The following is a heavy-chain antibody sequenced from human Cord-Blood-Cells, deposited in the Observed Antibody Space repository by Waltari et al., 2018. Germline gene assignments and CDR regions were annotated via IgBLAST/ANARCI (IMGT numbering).Heavy chain of an antibody. J-gene: IGHJ3*02. Sequence: QVQLQQWGAGLLKPSETLSLTCAVYGGSFSGYYWSWIRQPPGKGLEWIEEINHSGSTNYNPSLKSRVTISVDTSKNQFSLKLSSVTAADTAVYYCARRARKGYCSSTSCYRAFDIWGQGTMVTVSS. CDR3: ARRARKGYCSSTSCYRAFDI. V-gene: IGHV4-34*01. CDR2: INHSGST. CDR1: GGSFSGYY. D-gene: IGHD2-2*01.